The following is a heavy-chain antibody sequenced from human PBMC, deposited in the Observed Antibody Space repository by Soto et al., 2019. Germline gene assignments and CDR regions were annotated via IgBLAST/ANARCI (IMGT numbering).Heavy chain of an antibody. CDR1: GGTFSSYA. D-gene: IGHD3-22*01. CDR2: IIPIFGTA. V-gene: IGHV1-69*13. J-gene: IGHJ5*02. Sequence: TSVKLSWKSCGGTFSSYAISWVRQAHGQGLEWMGGIIPIFGTANYAQKFQGRVTITADESTSTAYMELSSLRSEDTAVYYCASVPTSGLLRPLGPLGPWGQGTLVTVAS. CDR3: ASVPTSGLLRPLGPLGP.